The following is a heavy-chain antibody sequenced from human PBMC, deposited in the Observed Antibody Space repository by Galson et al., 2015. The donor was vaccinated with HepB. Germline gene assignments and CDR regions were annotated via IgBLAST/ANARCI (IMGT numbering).Heavy chain of an antibody. CDR3: TRGGVFQKEYDY. J-gene: IGHJ4*02. CDR2: LSGDSTYI. V-gene: IGHV3-21*01. CDR1: GFTFSTYS. Sequence: SLRLSCAAYGFTFSTYSMNWVRQAPGKGLEWVSSLSGDSTYIYHADAVKGRFTISRDNAKKSLYLTMNRLRADDTAVYYCTRGGVFQKEYDYCGQGTLVTVSS. D-gene: IGHD3-16*01.